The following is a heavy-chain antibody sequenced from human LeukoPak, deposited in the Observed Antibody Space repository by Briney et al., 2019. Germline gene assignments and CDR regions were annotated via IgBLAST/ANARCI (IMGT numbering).Heavy chain of an antibody. CDR3: ARGRGWYFDL. J-gene: IGHJ2*01. CDR1: GFTFSSYS. D-gene: IGHD3-10*01. CDR2: ISSSSNTI. V-gene: IGHV3-48*01. Sequence: PGGSLRLSCAASGFTFSSYSMNWVRQAPGKGLEWVSYISSSSNTIYYADSVKGRFTISRDNAKNSLYLQMNSLRVEDTAVYYCARGRGWYFDLWGRGTLVTVSS.